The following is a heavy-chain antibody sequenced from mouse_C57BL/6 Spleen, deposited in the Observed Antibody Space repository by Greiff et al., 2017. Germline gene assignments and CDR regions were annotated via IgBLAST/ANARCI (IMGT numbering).Heavy chain of an antibody. CDR1: GYTFTSYW. V-gene: IGHV1-50*01. CDR2: IDPSDSYT. D-gene: IGHD1-1*01. Sequence: QVQLKQPGAELVKPGASVKLSCKASGYTFTSYWMQWVKQRPGQGLEWIGEIDPSDSYTNYNQKFKGKATLTVDTSSSTAYMQLSSLTSEDSAVYYCASYYGSSPLFDYWGQGTTLTVSS. CDR3: ASYYGSSPLFDY. J-gene: IGHJ2*01.